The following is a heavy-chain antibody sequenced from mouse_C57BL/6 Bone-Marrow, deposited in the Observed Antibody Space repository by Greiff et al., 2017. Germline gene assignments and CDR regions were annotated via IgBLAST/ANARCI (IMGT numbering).Heavy chain of an antibody. Sequence: QVQLQQPGAELVRPGTSVKLSCKASGYTFTSYWMHWVKQRPGQGLEWLGVIDPSDSYTNYNQKFKGKATLTVDTSSSPAYMQLSSLTSEDSAVYYCAREGDTHGSSYRGFFDYWGQGTTLTVSS. J-gene: IGHJ2*01. D-gene: IGHD1-1*01. CDR1: GYTFTSYW. CDR3: AREGDTHGSSYRGFFDY. CDR2: IDPSDSYT. V-gene: IGHV1-59*01.